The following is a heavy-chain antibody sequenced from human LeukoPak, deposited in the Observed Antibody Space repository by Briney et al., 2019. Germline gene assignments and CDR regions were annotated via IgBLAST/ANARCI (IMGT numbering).Heavy chain of an antibody. J-gene: IGHJ3*02. D-gene: IGHD7-27*01. Sequence: SETLSLTCSVSGGSISSYYWSWIRQPPGKGLEWIGYIYYSGSTNYNPSLKSRVTISVDTSKNQFSLKLSSVTAADTAVYYCARGKLGMEAFDIWGQGTMVTVSS. CDR1: GGSISSYY. CDR2: IYYSGST. CDR3: ARGKLGMEAFDI. V-gene: IGHV4-59*01.